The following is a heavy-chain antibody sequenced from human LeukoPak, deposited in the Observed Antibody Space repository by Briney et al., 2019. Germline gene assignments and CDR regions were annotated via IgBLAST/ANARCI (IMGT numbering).Heavy chain of an antibody. V-gene: IGHV3-23*01. CDR3: AKDRLSGSYYDGASDI. Sequence: GGTLRLSCAASGFTFSSYGMSWVRQAPGKGLEWVSGISGNSGTTYYADSVKGRFTISRDNSKNTLYLQMNSLRAEDTAVYYCAKDRLSGSYYDGASDIWGQGTMVTVSS. CDR1: GFTFSSYG. J-gene: IGHJ3*02. CDR2: ISGNSGTT. D-gene: IGHD1-26*01.